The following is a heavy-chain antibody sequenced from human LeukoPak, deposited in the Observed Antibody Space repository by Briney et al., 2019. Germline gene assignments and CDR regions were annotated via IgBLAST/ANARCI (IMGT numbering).Heavy chain of an antibody. CDR1: GFTFSSYS. Sequence: PGGSLRLSCAASGFTFSSYSMNWVRQAPGKGLEWVSSISSSSSYIYYADSVKGRFTISRDNAKNSLYLQMNSLRAEDTAVYYCARSDTAMEFYYYYYMDVWGKGTTVTVSS. CDR2: ISSSSSYI. D-gene: IGHD5-18*01. V-gene: IGHV3-21*01. CDR3: ARSDTAMEFYYYYYMDV. J-gene: IGHJ6*03.